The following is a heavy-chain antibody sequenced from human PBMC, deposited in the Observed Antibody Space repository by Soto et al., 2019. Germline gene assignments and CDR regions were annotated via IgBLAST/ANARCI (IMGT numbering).Heavy chain of an antibody. CDR2: ISYDGSNQ. D-gene: IGHD6-25*01. Sequence: GGSLRLSCAASGFTFNIYGMHWVRQAPDKGLEWVALISYDGSNQYYADSVKGRFTISRDNSKNTLFLQMNSLRADDTAVYYCAKDQASGQRSFDSWGQGTLVAVFS. CDR3: AKDQASGQRSFDS. J-gene: IGHJ4*02. V-gene: IGHV3-30*18. CDR1: GFTFNIYG.